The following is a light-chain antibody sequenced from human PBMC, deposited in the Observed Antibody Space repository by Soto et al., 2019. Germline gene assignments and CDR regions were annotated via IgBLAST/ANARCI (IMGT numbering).Light chain of an antibody. V-gene: IGKV3-20*01. Sequence: ETLLTQSPATLSMSPGETATLSCRASQSVSSSYLAWYQQKPGQAPSLLIYGASNRATGIPDRFSGGGSGTDFTLTISRLEPEDFAVYYCQQYGKSAMFTFGQGTKLEI. CDR2: GAS. CDR1: QSVSSSY. J-gene: IGKJ2*01. CDR3: QQYGKSAMFT.